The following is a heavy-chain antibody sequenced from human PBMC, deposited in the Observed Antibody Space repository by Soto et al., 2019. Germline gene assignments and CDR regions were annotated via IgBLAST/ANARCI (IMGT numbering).Heavy chain of an antibody. V-gene: IGHV3-7*01. J-gene: IGHJ4*02. Sequence: EVQVVESGGGLVQPGGSLRLSCAASGFTFTTYWMSWVRQAPGKGLQWVANIRPDGSESWYVDSVRGRFTISRDNAKNSLFLQMNRLRVEDMAVYYCARGAIGGPGTRVTVSS. CDR1: GFTFTTYW. CDR3: ARGAI. CDR2: IRPDGSES.